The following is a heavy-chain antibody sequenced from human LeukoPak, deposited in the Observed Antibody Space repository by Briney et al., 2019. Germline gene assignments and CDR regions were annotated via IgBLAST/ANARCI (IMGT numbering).Heavy chain of an antibody. V-gene: IGHV4-59*12. CDR2: NYYSGST. Sequence: SETLSLTCTVSGGSISSYYWSWIRQPPGKGLEWIGYNYYSGSTNYNPSLKSRVTISVDTSKNQFSLKLSSVTAADTAVYYCARDPHAPTIFGVFDPWGQGTLVTVSS. J-gene: IGHJ5*02. CDR3: ARDPHAPTIFGVFDP. D-gene: IGHD3-3*01. CDR1: GGSISSYY.